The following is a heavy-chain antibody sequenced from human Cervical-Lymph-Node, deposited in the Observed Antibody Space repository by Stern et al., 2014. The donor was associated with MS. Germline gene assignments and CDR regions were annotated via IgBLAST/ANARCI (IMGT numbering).Heavy chain of an antibody. CDR3: ARDFRYGSGSYYHGFDY. J-gene: IGHJ4*02. CDR1: GGSISSGGYY. D-gene: IGHD3-10*01. CDR2: IYYSGST. Sequence: QLQLQESGPGLVKPSQTLSLTCTVSGGSISSGGYYWSWIRQHPGKGLEWIGYIYYSGSTYYNPSLKSRVTISVDTSKNQFSLKLSSVTAADTAVYYCARDFRYGSGSYYHGFDYWGQGTLVTVSS. V-gene: IGHV4-31*03.